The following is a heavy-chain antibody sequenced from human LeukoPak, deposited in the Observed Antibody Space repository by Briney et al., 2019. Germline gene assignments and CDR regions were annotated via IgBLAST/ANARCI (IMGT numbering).Heavy chain of an antibody. CDR3: TKTYHFDS. CDR2: ISPSGGGT. Sequence: GGSLRLSCAASGFTFSSYTMSWVRQAPGKGLEWVSSISPSGGGTYYADSVKGRFTISRDNSKNTLCLQMNSLRAEDTAIYYCTKTYHFDSWGQGTLVTVSS. CDR1: GFTFSSYT. J-gene: IGHJ4*02. V-gene: IGHV3-23*01.